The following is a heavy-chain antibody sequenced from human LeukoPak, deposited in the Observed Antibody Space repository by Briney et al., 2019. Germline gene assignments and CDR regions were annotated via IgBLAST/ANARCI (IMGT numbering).Heavy chain of an antibody. Sequence: SVKVSCKASGGTFSSYAISWVRQAPGQGLEWMGRIIPIFGIANYAQKFQGRVTITADKSTSTAYMELGSLRSEDTAVYYCARDEMRCSSTSCYTGYYYGMDVWGQGTTVTVSS. CDR2: IIPIFGIA. J-gene: IGHJ6*02. D-gene: IGHD2-2*02. CDR1: GGTFSSYA. CDR3: ARDEMRCSSTSCYTGYYYGMDV. V-gene: IGHV1-69*04.